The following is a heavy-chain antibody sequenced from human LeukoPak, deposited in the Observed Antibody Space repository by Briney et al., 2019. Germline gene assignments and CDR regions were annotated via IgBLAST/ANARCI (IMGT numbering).Heavy chain of an antibody. CDR3: AKDRLWFGEYHFDY. V-gene: IGHV3-23*01. J-gene: IGHJ4*02. CDR2: ISGSGGST. Sequence: PGRSLRLSCAASGFYFTSYAMHWVRQAPGKGLEWVSAISGSGGSTYYADSVKGRFTISRDNSKNTLYLQMNSLRAEDTAVYYCAKDRLWFGEYHFDYWGQGTLVTVSS. D-gene: IGHD3-10*01. CDR1: GFYFTSYA.